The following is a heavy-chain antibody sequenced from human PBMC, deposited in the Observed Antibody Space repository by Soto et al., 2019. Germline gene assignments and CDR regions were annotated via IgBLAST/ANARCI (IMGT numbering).Heavy chain of an antibody. CDR1: GFTFSSYA. CDR3: AKDQTPGSDDSSGYYPQHGMDV. J-gene: IGHJ6*02. V-gene: IGHV3-23*01. Sequence: GGSLRLSCAASGFTFSSYAMSWVRQAPGKGLEWVSAISGSGGSTYYADSVKGRFTISRDNSKNTLYLQMNSLRAEDTAVYYCAKDQTPGSDDSSGYYPQHGMDVWGRGTTV. D-gene: IGHD3-22*01. CDR2: ISGSGGST.